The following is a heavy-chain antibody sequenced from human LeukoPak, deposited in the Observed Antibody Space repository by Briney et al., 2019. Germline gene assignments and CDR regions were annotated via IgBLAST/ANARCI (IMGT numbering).Heavy chain of an antibody. CDR3: ATAVNIVVVPTQLDY. Sequence: ASVKVSFKVSGYTLTELSMHWVRQAPGKGLEWMGGFDPEDGETIYAQKFQGRVTMTEDTSTDTAYMELSSLRSEDTAVYYCATAVNIVVVPTQLDYWGQGTLVTVSS. V-gene: IGHV1-24*01. D-gene: IGHD2-2*01. CDR1: GYTLTELS. CDR2: FDPEDGET. J-gene: IGHJ4*02.